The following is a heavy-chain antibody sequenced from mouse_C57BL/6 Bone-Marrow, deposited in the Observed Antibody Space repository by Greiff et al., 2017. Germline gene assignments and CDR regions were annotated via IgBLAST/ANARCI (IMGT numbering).Heavy chain of an antibody. J-gene: IGHJ4*01. CDR2: ISSGSSTI. CDR3: ARPGSYAMDY. V-gene: IGHV5-17*01. CDR1: GFTFSDYG. Sequence: EVNVVESGGGLVKPGGSLKLSCAASGFTFSDYGMHWVRQAPEKGLEWVAYISSGSSTIYYADTVKGRFTISRDNAKNTLSLQMTSLRSEDTAMYYCARPGSYAMDYWGQGTSVTVSS.